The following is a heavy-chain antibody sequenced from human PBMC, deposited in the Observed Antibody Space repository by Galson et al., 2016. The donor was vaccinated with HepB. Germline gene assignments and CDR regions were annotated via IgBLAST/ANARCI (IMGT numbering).Heavy chain of an antibody. CDR1: GDTFVSNG. CDR2: LVPVIGTP. V-gene: IGHV1-69*06. CDR3: ATDQRYSYGFYFDH. Sequence: SVKVSCKASGDTFVSNGFGWVRQAPGQGFEWMAGLVPVIGTPTYAQKFQDRVTISADKGTSTVYLTLSSLRSEDTATYFCATDQRYSYGFYFDHWGPGTQVTVSS. D-gene: IGHD5-18*01. J-gene: IGHJ4*02.